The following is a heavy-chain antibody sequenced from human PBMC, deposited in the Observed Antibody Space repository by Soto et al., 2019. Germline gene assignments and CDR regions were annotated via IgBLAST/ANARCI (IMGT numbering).Heavy chain of an antibody. CDR1: RGSLSSYD. V-gene: IGHV1-69*13. J-gene: IGHJ5*02. Sequence: SVKVSYQATRGSLSSYDISWVRQAPGQGLEWMGGIIPIFGTANYAQKFQGRVTIIADESTSTAYMELSSLRSEDTAVYYCAREGYYGSGSYENTFDPWGQGSLVLV. D-gene: IGHD3-10*01. CDR3: AREGYYGSGSYENTFDP. CDR2: IIPIFGTA.